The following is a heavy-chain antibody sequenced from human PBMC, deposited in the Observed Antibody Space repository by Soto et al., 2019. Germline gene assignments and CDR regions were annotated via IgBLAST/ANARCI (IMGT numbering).Heavy chain of an antibody. Sequence: GESLEISCKGSGYSFTSYWIGWVRQMPGKGLEWMGIIYPGDSDTRYSPSFQGQVTISADKSISTAYLQWSSLKASDTAMYYCAKGRDGYNYPDAFDIWGQGTMVTVSS. CDR3: AKGRDGYNYPDAFDI. J-gene: IGHJ3*02. D-gene: IGHD5-12*01. CDR2: IYPGDSDT. V-gene: IGHV5-51*01. CDR1: GYSFTSYW.